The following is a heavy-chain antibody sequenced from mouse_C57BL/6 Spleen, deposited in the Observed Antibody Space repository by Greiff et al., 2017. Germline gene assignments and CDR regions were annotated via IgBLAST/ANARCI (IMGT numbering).Heavy chain of an antibody. V-gene: IGHV3-8*01. D-gene: IGHD1-1*01. Sequence: EVQLVESGPGLAKPSQTLSLTCSVTGYSITSDYWNWIRKFPGNKLEYMGYISYSGSTYYNPSLKSRISITRDTSKNQYYLQLNSVTTEDTATYYCARSRDYYGSSHWYFDVWGTGTTVTVSS. J-gene: IGHJ1*03. CDR3: ARSRDYYGSSHWYFDV. CDR2: ISYSGST. CDR1: GYSITSDY.